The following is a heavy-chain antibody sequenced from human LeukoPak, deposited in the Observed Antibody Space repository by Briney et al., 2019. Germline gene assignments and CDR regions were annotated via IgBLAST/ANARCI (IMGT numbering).Heavy chain of an antibody. CDR2: IYYSGST. D-gene: IGHD1-26*01. Sequence: SETLSLTCTVSGGSISSSSYYWGWIRQPPGKGLEWIGSIYYSGSTYYNPSLKSRVTISVDTSKNQFSLKLSSVTAADTAVYYCARAYSGSYDANAFDIWGQGTMVTVSS. J-gene: IGHJ3*02. V-gene: IGHV4-39*07. CDR1: GGSISSSSYY. CDR3: ARAYSGSYDANAFDI.